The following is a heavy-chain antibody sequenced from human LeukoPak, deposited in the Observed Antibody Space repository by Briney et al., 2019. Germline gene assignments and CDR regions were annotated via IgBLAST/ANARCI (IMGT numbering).Heavy chain of an antibody. CDR3: ARVGFGSETYHISFDY. V-gene: IGHV4-4*02. CDR2: IYHSGTT. Sequence: SETLSLTCAVSGGSISTSNWWSWVRQPPGKGLEWIGEIYHSGTTNYNSSLKSRVTMSVDKSKNQFSLNLSSVTAAGTAVYYCARVGFGSETYHISFDYWGQGTLVTVSS. J-gene: IGHJ4*02. CDR1: GGSISTSNW. D-gene: IGHD3-10*01.